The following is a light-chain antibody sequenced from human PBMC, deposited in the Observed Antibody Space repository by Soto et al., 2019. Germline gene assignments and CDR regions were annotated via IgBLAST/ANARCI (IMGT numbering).Light chain of an antibody. J-gene: IGLJ1*01. CDR3: SSYAGSSNV. V-gene: IGLV2-8*01. CDR2: EVN. CDR1: SSDVGGYNY. Sequence: QSALTQPPSASWSPGHSVAISCTVTSSDVGGYNYVSWYQQHPGKAPKLMIYEVNKRPSGVPDRFSGSKSRNTASLTVSGLQAEDEADYYCSSYAGSSNVFGTGTKVTVL.